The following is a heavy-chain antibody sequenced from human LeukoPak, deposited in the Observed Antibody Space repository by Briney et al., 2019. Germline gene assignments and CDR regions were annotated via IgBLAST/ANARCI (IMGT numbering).Heavy chain of an antibody. Sequence: ASVKVSCKASGYTFTSYGISWVRQAPGQGLEWMGWISAYNGNTNYAQKLQGRVTMTTDTSTSTAYMELRSLRSADTAVYYCARAPTPNRYYYDSSGYYYYYYYYYMDVWGKGTTVTVSS. J-gene: IGHJ6*03. CDR2: ISAYNGNT. CDR1: GYTFTSYG. D-gene: IGHD3-22*01. V-gene: IGHV1-18*01. CDR3: ARAPTPNRYYYDSSGYYYYYYYYYMDV.